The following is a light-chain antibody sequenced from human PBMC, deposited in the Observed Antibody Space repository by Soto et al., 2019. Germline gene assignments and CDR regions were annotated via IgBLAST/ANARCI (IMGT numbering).Light chain of an antibody. Sequence: QSVLTQPAFVSGSPGQSITISCTGTNSDVGGYNFVSWYQQHPGKVPKLMIYDVTNRPSGVSNRCSGSKSGNTASLTISGLQAEDEADYYCSSYTSSSTLVFGTGTKVTVL. CDR3: SSYTSSSTLV. CDR2: DVT. V-gene: IGLV2-14*01. CDR1: NSDVGGYNF. J-gene: IGLJ1*01.